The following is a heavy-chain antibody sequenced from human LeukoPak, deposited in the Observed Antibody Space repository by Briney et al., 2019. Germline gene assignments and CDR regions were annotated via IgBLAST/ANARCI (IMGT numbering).Heavy chain of an antibody. V-gene: IGHV1-2*02. Sequence: ASVKISCKASGYTFTSYYMHWVRQAPGQGLEWMGWINPNSGGTNFAQKFQGRVTMTRDTSISTAYMELSSLTSDDTAVYYCARGRFSGYGADWGQGTLVTVSS. CDR3: ARGRFSGYGAD. J-gene: IGHJ4*02. CDR1: GYTFTSYY. CDR2: INPNSGGT. D-gene: IGHD5-12*01.